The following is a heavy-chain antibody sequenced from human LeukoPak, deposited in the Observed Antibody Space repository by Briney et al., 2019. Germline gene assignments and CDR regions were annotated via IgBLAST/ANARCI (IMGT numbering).Heavy chain of an antibody. D-gene: IGHD1-1*01. V-gene: IGHV4-34*01. CDR2: INHSGST. CDR3: ARARRGIRTLGY. CDR1: GGSFSGYY. Sequence: SETLSLTCAVYGGSFSGYYWSWIRQPPGKGLEWIGEINHSGSTNYNPSLKSRVTISVDTSKNQFSLKLSSVTAGDTAVYYCARARRGIRTLGYWGQGTLVTVSS. J-gene: IGHJ4*02.